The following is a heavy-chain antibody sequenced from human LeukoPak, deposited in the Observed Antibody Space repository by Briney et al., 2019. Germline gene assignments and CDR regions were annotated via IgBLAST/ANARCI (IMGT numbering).Heavy chain of an antibody. V-gene: IGHV4-59*08. CDR3: ARRLGRYNWFDP. Sequence: SETLSLTCTVSGGSISSYYWSWIRQPPGKGLEWIGYIYYSGSTNHNPSLKSRVTIPVDTSKNQFSLKLSSVTAADTAVYYCARRLGRYNWFDPWGQGTLVTVSS. CDR2: IYYSGST. J-gene: IGHJ5*02. CDR1: GGSISSYY.